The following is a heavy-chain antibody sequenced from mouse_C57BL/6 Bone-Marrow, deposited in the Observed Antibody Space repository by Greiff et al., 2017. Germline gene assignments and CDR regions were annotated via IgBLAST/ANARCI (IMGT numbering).Heavy chain of an antibody. CDR2: IDPENGDT. CDR1: GFNITDDY. Sequence: VQLQQSGAELVRPGASVKLSCTASGFNITDDYLPWVKQRPEQGLEWIGWIDPENGDTEYASKFQSKATITADTSSNTAYLQLSSLTSEDTAVYYCTTHYYGSSCVYLGYWGQGTTLTVSS. J-gene: IGHJ2*01. CDR3: TTHYYGSSCVYLGY. V-gene: IGHV14-4*01. D-gene: IGHD1-1*01.